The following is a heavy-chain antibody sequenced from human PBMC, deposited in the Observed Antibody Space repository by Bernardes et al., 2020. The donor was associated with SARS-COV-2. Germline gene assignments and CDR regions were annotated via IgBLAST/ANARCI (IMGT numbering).Heavy chain of an antibody. V-gene: IGHV1-2*04. CDR2: INPNSGGT. Sequence: ASVKVSCKASGYTFTGYYMHWVRQAPGQRLEWMGWINPNSGGTNYAQKFQGWVTMTMDTSISTAYMELSRLRSDDTAVYYCARGTSNIWFRGLLGLWGMDVWGQGTTVTVSS. CDR3: ARGTSNIWFRGLLGLWGMDV. CDR1: GYTFTGYY. J-gene: IGHJ6*02. D-gene: IGHD3-10*01.